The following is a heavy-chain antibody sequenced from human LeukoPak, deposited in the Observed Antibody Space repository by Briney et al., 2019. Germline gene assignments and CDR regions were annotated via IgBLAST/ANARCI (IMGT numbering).Heavy chain of an antibody. CDR2: IRYDGSNK. J-gene: IGHJ6*03. CDR1: GFTFSNYG. V-gene: IGHV3-30*02. Sequence: GGSLRLSCAASGFTFSNYGMHWVRQAPGKGLEWVASIRYDGSNKYYADSVKGRFTISRDNAKSSLYLQMNSLRTEDTAVYYCARVLVYSYGSGYNMDVWGKGTTVTVSS. CDR3: ARVLVYSYGSGYNMDV. D-gene: IGHD5-18*01.